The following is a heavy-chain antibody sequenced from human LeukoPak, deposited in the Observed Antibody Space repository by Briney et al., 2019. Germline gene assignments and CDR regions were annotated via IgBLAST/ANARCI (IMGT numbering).Heavy chain of an antibody. Sequence: ASVKVSCKASGYTFTGYYMHWVRQAPGQGLEWMGWINPNSGGTNYAQKFQGRVTMTRDTSISTAYMGLSRLRSDDTAVYYCARDLTHRRNYDNSGYQIVPAFWDQGTLVTVSS. D-gene: IGHD3-22*01. CDR2: INPNSGGT. CDR3: ARDLTHRRNYDNSGYQIVPAF. V-gene: IGHV1-2*02. CDR1: GYTFTGYY. J-gene: IGHJ4*02.